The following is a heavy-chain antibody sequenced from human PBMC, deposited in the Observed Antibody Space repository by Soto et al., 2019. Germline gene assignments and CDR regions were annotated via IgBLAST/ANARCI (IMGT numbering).Heavy chain of an antibody. CDR3: AILGDSTVTYRSFHY. CDR2: INWNGGST. D-gene: IGHD4-17*01. CDR1: GFTFDEYG. Sequence: AGGSLRLSCAASGFTFDEYGMSWVRQVPGKGLEWVSGINWNGGSTGYADSVKGRFTISRDNAKNSLYLQMTSLRAEDTALYYCAILGDSTVTYRSFHYRGQRTMVTVSS. V-gene: IGHV3-20*04. J-gene: IGHJ4*02.